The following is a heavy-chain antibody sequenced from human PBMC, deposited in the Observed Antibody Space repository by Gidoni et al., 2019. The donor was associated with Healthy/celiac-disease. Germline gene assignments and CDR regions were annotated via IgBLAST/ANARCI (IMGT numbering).Heavy chain of an antibody. D-gene: IGHD3-22*01. J-gene: IGHJ3*02. CDR3: ARPRYYYDSSGYYQDRLSPNSVQGFDI. CDR2: IWYDGSNK. CDR1: GFTFSSYG. Sequence: SCAASGFTFSSYGMHWVRQAPGKGLEWVAVIWYDGSNKYYAESVKGRFTISRDNSKNTLYLQMNSLRAEDTAVYYCARPRYYYDSSGYYQDRLSPNSVQGFDIWGQGTMVTVSS. V-gene: IGHV3-33*08.